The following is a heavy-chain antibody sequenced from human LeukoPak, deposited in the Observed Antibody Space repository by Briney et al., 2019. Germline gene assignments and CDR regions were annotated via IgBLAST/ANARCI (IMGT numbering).Heavy chain of an antibody. Sequence: GGSLRLSCTTSGFTFGDYAMSWFRQAPGKGLEWVGFIRSKTYGATTDYAASVKGRFAISLDDSRSIAYLQMNSLKTEDTAVYYCTRGAGTYNWNYVGDHYYYMDVWGKGTTVTVSS. V-gene: IGHV3-49*03. CDR3: TRGAGTYNWNYVGDHYYYMDV. CDR2: IRSKTYGATT. J-gene: IGHJ6*03. D-gene: IGHD1-7*01. CDR1: GFTFGDYA.